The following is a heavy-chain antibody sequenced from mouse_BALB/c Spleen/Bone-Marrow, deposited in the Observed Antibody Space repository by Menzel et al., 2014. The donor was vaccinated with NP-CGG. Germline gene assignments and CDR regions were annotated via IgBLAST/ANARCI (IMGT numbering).Heavy chain of an antibody. CDR3: ARSGDYDGLAY. V-gene: IGHV1-20*02. CDR2: INPYNGDT. Sequence: VQLQQSGPELVKPGASVKISCKASGYSFTGYFMNWVMQSHGKSLEWIGRINPYNGDTFYNQKFKGKATLTVDKSSNTAHMELRSLASEDSAVYYCARSGDYDGLAYWGQGTLVTVSA. CDR1: GYSFTGYF. D-gene: IGHD2-4*01. J-gene: IGHJ3*01.